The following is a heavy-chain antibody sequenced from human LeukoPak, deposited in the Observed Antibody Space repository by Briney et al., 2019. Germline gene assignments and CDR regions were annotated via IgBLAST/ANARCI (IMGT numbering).Heavy chain of an antibody. D-gene: IGHD3-10*01. CDR1: GFTFSSYS. V-gene: IGHV3-21*01. Sequence: GGSLRLSCAASGFTFSSYSMNWVRQAPGRGLEWVSSISISGSYIYYPDSVKGRFTISRDNAKNSLYLQMNSLRAEDTAVYYCARGWFGELLPPLDYWGQGTLVTVSS. J-gene: IGHJ4*02. CDR3: ARGWFGELLPPLDY. CDR2: ISISGSYI.